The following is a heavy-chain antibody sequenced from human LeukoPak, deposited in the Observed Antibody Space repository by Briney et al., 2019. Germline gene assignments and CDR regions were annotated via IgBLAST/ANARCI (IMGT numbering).Heavy chain of an antibody. CDR3: AKAYGDYLYYYYGMDV. J-gene: IGHJ6*02. D-gene: IGHD4-17*01. V-gene: IGHV3-30*18. CDR1: GFTFSSYG. Sequence: GRSLRLSCAASGFTFSSYGTHWVRQAPGKGLEWVAVISYDGSNKYYADSVKGRFTISRDNSKNTLYLQMNSLRAEDTAVYYCAKAYGDYLYYYYGMDVWGQGTTVTVSS. CDR2: ISYDGSNK.